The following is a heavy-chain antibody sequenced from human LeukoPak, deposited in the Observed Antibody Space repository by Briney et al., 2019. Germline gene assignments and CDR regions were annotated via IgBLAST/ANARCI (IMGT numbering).Heavy chain of an antibody. V-gene: IGHV1-2*02. CDR3: ARGNSGWYLDY. D-gene: IGHD6-19*01. CDR2: INPNSGGS. CDR1: GYTXTGYY. J-gene: IGHJ4*02. Sequence: ASVKVSCKASGYTXTGYYMYWVRQAPGQGLEWMGWINPNSGGSKYAQKFQGRVAMTRDTSISTVYMELSSLRSDDTAVYYCARGNSGWYLDYWGQGTLVTVSS.